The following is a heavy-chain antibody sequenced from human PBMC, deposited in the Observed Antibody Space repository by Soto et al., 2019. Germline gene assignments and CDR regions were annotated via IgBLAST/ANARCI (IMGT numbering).Heavy chain of an antibody. CDR3: ARYSSSCAFWFDP. Sequence: QVQLQESGPGLVKPSQTLSLTCTVSGGSISSGDYYWSWIRQPPGKGLEWIGYIYYSGSTYYNPSLKSRVTISVATSKNQCSLKLSSVTAADTAVYYCARYSSSCAFWFDPWGQGTLVTVSS. D-gene: IGHD6-6*01. J-gene: IGHJ5*02. CDR1: GGSISSGDYY. V-gene: IGHV4-30-4*01. CDR2: IYYSGST.